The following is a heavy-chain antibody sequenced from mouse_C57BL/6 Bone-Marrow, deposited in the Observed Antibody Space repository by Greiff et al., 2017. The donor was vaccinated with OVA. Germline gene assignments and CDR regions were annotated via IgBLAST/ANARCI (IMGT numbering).Heavy chain of an antibody. V-gene: IGHV14-4*01. D-gene: IGHD1-1*01. Sequence: EVQVVESGAELVRPGASVKLSCTASGFNIKDDYMHWVKQRPEQGLEWIGWIDPENGDTEYASKFHGKATITADPSSNEAYLQLSSLTSEDTAVYYCTTYGGSDYFDYWGQGTTLTVSS. CDR3: TTYGGSDYFDY. CDR1: GFNIKDDY. CDR2: IDPENGDT. J-gene: IGHJ2*01.